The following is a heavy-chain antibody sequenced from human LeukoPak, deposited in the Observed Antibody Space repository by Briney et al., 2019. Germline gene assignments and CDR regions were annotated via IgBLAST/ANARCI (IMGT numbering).Heavy chain of an antibody. Sequence: GGSLRLSCSASGFTFSSYAMHWVRQAPGKGLEYVSGISNDGATIDLLKGRFTVSRDNSQNTLYLKMRSLRPEATGVYYCVKDGSQSVVPASLDYWDQGTLVSVSS. V-gene: IGHV3-64D*09. CDR1: GFTFSSYA. D-gene: IGHD2-2*01. CDR3: VKDGSQSVVPASLDY. CDR2: ISNDGAT. J-gene: IGHJ4*02.